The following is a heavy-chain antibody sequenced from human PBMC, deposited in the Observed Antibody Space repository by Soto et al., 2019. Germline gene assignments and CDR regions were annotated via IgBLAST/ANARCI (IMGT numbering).Heavy chain of an antibody. D-gene: IGHD6-6*01. CDR3: AHRRPPRLLDY. CDR2: IYWDDDK. Sequence: QITLKESGPTLVKPTQTLTLTCTFSGFSLSTSGVGVGWIRQPPGKALEWLALIYWDDDKRYSSSLNSRLTITKATSKNPVALTMTNMDPADTATYYCAHRRPPRLLDYWGQGTLVTVSS. V-gene: IGHV2-5*02. J-gene: IGHJ4*02. CDR1: GFSLSTSGVG.